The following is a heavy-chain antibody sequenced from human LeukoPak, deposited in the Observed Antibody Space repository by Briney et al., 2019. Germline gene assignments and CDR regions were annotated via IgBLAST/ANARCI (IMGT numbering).Heavy chain of an antibody. Sequence: PSETLSLTCTVSGGSISGGGYYWTWIRQHPGKGLEWIGYFYYSASTSYNPSLKTRAIISVDTSKNQFSLKLTSVTAADTAVYYCARDRGKGYFDLWGRGTLVTVSS. J-gene: IGHJ2*01. CDR3: ARDRGKGYFDL. CDR1: GGSISGGGYY. CDR2: FYYSAST. V-gene: IGHV4-31*03.